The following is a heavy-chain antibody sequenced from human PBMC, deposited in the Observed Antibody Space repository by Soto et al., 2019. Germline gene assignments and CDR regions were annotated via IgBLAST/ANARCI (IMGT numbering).Heavy chain of an antibody. CDR2: IRSNADGGTV. V-gene: IGHV3-15*01. Sequence: DVQLVESGGGLVKPGGSLRLSCRTSGFTFSKAWMSWVRQAPGKGLEWVGRIRSNADGGTVEYAAPVKGRFIISRDDDKTKLYLQMNSLDREETGVYYCTAAGVRGVVMSGIDVWGQGTAVTVSS. J-gene: IGHJ6*02. CDR3: TAAGVRGVVMSGIDV. D-gene: IGHD3-10*01. CDR1: GFTFSKAW.